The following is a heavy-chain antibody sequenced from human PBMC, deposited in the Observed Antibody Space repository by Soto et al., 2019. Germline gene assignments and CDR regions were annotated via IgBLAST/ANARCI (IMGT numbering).Heavy chain of an antibody. CDR3: ARGRSMVRGEFDY. CDR2: INHSSST. CDR1: GGSFCGYY. D-gene: IGHD3-10*01. Sequence: SQTLSLTCAVYGGSFCGYYCSWIRQPPGKGRWWIGEINHSSSTNYTPSLKRRVTISVATSKNQFSLKMSSVTAADTAVYYCARGRSMVRGEFDYWGQGTLVTVSS. V-gene: IGHV4-34*01. J-gene: IGHJ4*02.